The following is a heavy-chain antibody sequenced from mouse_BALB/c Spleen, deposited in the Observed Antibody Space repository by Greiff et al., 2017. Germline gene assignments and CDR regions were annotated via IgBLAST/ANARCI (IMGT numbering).Heavy chain of an antibody. J-gene: IGHJ4*01. CDR2: IWAGGST. D-gene: IGHD2-12*01. CDR1: GFSLTSYG. V-gene: IGHV2-9*02. CDR3: ARDYERGYYAMDY. Sequence: VQVVESGPGLVAPSQSLSITCTVSGFSLTSYGVHWVRQPPGKGLEWLGVIWAGGSTNYNSALMSRLSISKDNSKSQVFLKMNSLQTDDTAMYYCARDYERGYYAMDYWGQGTSVTVSS.